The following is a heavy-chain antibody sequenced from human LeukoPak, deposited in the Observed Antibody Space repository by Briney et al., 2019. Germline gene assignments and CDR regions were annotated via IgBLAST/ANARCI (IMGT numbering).Heavy chain of an antibody. D-gene: IGHD6-19*01. CDR2: IYYPEST. V-gene: IGHV4-39*01. Sequence: SETLSLTCKVSGGSIGSSGFYWGWIRQPPGKGLEWIGSIYYPESTHYNPSLESRVTTSVDTSKYQVSLTLSSVTATDTAVYYCVRHVSSGWDYYNGLDVWGQGTTVTVSS. CDR1: GGSIGSSGFY. J-gene: IGHJ6*02. CDR3: VRHVSSGWDYYNGLDV.